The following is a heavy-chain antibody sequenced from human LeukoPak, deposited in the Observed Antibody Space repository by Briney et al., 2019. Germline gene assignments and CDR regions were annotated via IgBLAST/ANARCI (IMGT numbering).Heavy chain of an antibody. V-gene: IGHV4-34*01. D-gene: IGHD5-18*01. Sequence: PSETLSLTCAVYGGSFSGYYRSWIRQPPGKGLEWIGEINHSGSTNYNPSLKSRVTISVDTSKNQFSLKLSSVTAADTAVYYCARGGGPYSYGSRYFDYWGQGTLVTVSS. CDR3: ARGGGPYSYGSRYFDY. J-gene: IGHJ4*02. CDR1: GGSFSGYY. CDR2: INHSGST.